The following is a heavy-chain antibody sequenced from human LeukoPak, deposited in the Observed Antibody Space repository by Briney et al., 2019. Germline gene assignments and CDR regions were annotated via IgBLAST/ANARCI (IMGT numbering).Heavy chain of an antibody. Sequence: GGSLRLSCADSEFTFSSYWMSWVRQAPGKGLEWVANIKQDGGQIYYLDSVKGRFTVSRDNAKNSLYLQMNSLRAEDTAVYYCARLGARQMLEYWGQGTLVTVSS. CDR2: IKQDGGQI. V-gene: IGHV3-7*01. J-gene: IGHJ4*02. CDR3: ARLGARQMLEY. D-gene: IGHD4-17*01. CDR1: EFTFSSYW.